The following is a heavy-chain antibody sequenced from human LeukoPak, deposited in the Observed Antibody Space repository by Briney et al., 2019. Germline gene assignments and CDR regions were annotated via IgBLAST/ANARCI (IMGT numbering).Heavy chain of an antibody. CDR1: GYTFTSYG. CDR2: ISAYNGNT. V-gene: IGHV1-18*01. CDR3: ARDSSSWYPPGDNWFDP. J-gene: IGHJ5*02. D-gene: IGHD6-13*01. Sequence: GASVKASCKASGYTFTSYGISWVRQAPGQGLEWMGWISAYNGNTNYAQKLQGRVTMTTDTSTSTAYMELRSLRSDDTAVYYCARDSSSWYPPGDNWFDPWGQGTLVTVSS.